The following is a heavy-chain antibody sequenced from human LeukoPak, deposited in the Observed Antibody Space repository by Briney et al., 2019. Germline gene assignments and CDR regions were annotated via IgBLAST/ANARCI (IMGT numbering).Heavy chain of an antibody. D-gene: IGHD3-10*01. J-gene: IGHJ4*02. V-gene: IGHV3-23*01. CDR1: GFTFSSYA. CDR2: ISGSGVST. CDR3: AVYGSGSYREFDY. Sequence: GSLRLSCAASGFTFSSYAMSWVRQAPGKGLEWVSAISGSGVSTYYADSVKGRFTISRDNSKNTLYLQMNSLRAEDTAVYYCAVYGSGSYREFDYWGQGTLVTVSS.